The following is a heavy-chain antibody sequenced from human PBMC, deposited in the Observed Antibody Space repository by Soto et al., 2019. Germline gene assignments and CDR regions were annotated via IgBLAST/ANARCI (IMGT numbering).Heavy chain of an antibody. J-gene: IGHJ4*02. Sequence: GGSLRLSCAASGFTFSDYYMSWIRQAPGKGLEWVSYISSTGRTIYYADSVKGRFTVSRDNAQNSLSLKLNSLRVEDTAVYYCARSYSSGWEFDYWGQGTQVTVSS. V-gene: IGHV3-11*01. CDR2: ISSTGRTI. D-gene: IGHD6-19*01. CDR3: ARSYSSGWEFDY. CDR1: GFTFSDYY.